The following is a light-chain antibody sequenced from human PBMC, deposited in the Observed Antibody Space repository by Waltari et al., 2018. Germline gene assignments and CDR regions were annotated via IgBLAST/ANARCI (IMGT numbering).Light chain of an antibody. J-gene: IGLJ3*02. V-gene: IGLV4-69*01. CDR2: INSDGTH. Sequence: QVVLTQSPSASASLGASVKLTCTLTSGPLNYVIPWHQEQPQKGPRYLMKINSDGTHTKGDGIPDRFSGSSSGTERYLTISSLHSEDEADYYCQTWGTGIRVFGGGTKLTVL. CDR3: QTWGTGIRV. CDR1: SGPLNYV.